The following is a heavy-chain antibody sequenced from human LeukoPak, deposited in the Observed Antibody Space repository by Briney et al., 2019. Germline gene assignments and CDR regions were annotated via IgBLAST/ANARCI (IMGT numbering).Heavy chain of an antibody. Sequence: SQTLSLTCAISGDSVSSNSAAWNWIRQSPSRGLXXXGRTYYRSKWYNDYAVSVKSRITINPDTSKNQFSLQLNSVTPEDTAVYYCARDGAYSSGSLFDYWGQGTLVTVSS. CDR2: TYYRSKWYN. V-gene: IGHV6-1*01. D-gene: IGHD6-19*01. CDR3: ARDGAYSSGSLFDY. CDR1: GDSVSSNSAA. J-gene: IGHJ4*02.